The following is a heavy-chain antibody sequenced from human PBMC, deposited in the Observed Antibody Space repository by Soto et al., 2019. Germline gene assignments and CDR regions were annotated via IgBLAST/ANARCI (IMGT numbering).Heavy chain of an antibody. Sequence: QLQLQESGSGLVKPSQTLSLTCAVSGGSISSGGYSWSWIRQPPGKGLEWIGYIYHSGSTYYNPSLKSRVXXSXDXXKNQFSLKLSSVTAADTAVYYCARDNGDYVGWFDPWGQGTLVTVSS. V-gene: IGHV4-30-2*01. J-gene: IGHJ5*02. CDR1: GGSISSGGYS. CDR2: IYHSGST. CDR3: ARDNGDYVGWFDP. D-gene: IGHD4-17*01.